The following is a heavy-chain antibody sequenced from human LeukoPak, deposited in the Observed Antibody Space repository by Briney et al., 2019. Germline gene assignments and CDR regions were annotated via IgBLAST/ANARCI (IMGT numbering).Heavy chain of an antibody. V-gene: IGHV4-30-4*01. J-gene: IGHJ4*02. Sequence: SETLSLTCTVYGGSISSGDYYWSWIRQPPGKGLEWIGYIYYSGSTYYNPSLKSRVTISVDTSKNQFSLKLSSVTAADTAVYHCARRYCSSTSCYYFDYWGQGTLVTVSS. CDR1: GGSISSGDYY. CDR2: IYYSGST. D-gene: IGHD2-2*01. CDR3: ARRYCSSTSCYYFDY.